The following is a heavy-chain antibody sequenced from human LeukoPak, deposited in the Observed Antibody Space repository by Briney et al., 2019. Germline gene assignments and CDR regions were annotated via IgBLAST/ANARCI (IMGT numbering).Heavy chain of an antibody. CDR2: IYYRGDT. D-gene: IGHD3-10*01. CDR1: GGSISSSSYY. CDR3: ARCHLRGYFDN. Sequence: SETLSLTCTVSGGSISSSSYYWGWIRQPPGKGLEWIGSIYYRGDTYYNPSLESRVTISVETSTNQFSLRLSSVTAADTAVYYCARCHLRGYFDNWGQGTLVTVSS. V-gene: IGHV4-39*01. J-gene: IGHJ4*02.